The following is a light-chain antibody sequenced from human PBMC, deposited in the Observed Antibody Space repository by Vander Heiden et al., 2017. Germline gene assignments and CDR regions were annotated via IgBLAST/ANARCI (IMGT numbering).Light chain of an antibody. J-gene: IGLJ1*01. Sequence: SYELTQPPSVSVSPGQTARNTCSGDALPKQYAYWYQPKPGQAPVLVIYKDSERPSGIPGRFSGSSSGTTVTFTISGVQAEDEADYYYQSADSSGTYQVFGTGTKVTVL. V-gene: IGLV3-25*03. CDR1: ALPKQY. CDR2: KDS. CDR3: QSADSSGTYQV.